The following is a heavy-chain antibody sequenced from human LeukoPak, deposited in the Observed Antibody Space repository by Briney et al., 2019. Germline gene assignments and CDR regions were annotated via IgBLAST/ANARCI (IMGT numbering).Heavy chain of an antibody. Sequence: SGGSLLLSCAASGFTFISYAMSWVRRAPGKGLEWVSAISGSGGSTYYSDSVKGRFTISRDNSKNTLYLQMNSLRAEDTAVYYCAKGNIYYYYYYMDVWGKGTTVTVSS. V-gene: IGHV3-23*01. J-gene: IGHJ6*03. D-gene: IGHD1/OR15-1a*01. CDR2: ISGSGGST. CDR1: GFTFISYA. CDR3: AKGNIYYYYYYMDV.